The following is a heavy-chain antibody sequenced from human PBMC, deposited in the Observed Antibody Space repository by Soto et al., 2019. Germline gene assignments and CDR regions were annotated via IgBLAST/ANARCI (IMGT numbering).Heavy chain of an antibody. V-gene: IGHV1-69*02. J-gene: IGHJ4*02. CDR3: TPNLGSGITHCDN. Sequence: QVQLVQSGAEVKKPGSPVRVSCTASGDNFHFYSISWVRQVPGQGPEWMGRIIPMLGMSYYAQKFQGIVTIMAAKATRTVYLNLSGLTSQATAVYYCTPNLGSGITHCDNWGQGTLVTVS. CDR2: IIPMLGMS. D-gene: IGHD3-10*01. CDR1: GDNFHFYS.